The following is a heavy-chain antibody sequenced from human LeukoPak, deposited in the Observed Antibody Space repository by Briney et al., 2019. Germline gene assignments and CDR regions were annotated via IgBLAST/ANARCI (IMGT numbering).Heavy chain of an antibody. CDR2: IWYDGSNK. CDR1: GFTFSSNG. CDR3: ARENSGWFEP. D-gene: IGHD4-23*01. Sequence: QPGGSLRLSCAAPGFTFSSNGVHRVPQAPGKGLEWVAVIWYDGSNKYYADSVKGRITISTDNSKNTLYLQMNSLRAEDTAVYYCARENSGWFEPWGEGTPVTVSS. V-gene: IGHV3-33*01. J-gene: IGHJ5*02.